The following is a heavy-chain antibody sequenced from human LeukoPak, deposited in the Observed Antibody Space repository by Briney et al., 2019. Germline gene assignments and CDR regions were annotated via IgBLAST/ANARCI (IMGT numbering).Heavy chain of an antibody. Sequence: ASVKVSCKVSGYTLTELSMHWVRQAPGKGLEWMGGFDPEDGETIYAQKFQGRVTMTEDTSTDTAYMELSSLRSEDTAVYYCAVYPLRLGELSMSLSDASDIWGQGTMVTVSS. CDR3: AVYPLRLGELSMSLSDASDI. D-gene: IGHD3-16*02. CDR1: GYTLTELS. CDR2: FDPEDGET. J-gene: IGHJ3*02. V-gene: IGHV1-24*01.